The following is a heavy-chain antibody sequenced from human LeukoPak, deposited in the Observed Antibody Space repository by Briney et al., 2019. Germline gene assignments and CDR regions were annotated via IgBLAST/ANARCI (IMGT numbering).Heavy chain of an antibody. D-gene: IGHD3-10*01. CDR3: ARVLGGWFGESHEDY. V-gene: IGHV1-18*04. CDR2: ISAYNGNT. Sequence: ASVKVSCKASGYTFTSYGISWVRQAPGQGLEWMGWISAYNGNTNYAQNVQGRVTMTTDTSTSTAYMELRSLRSDDTAVYYCARVLGGWFGESHEDYWGQGTLVTVPS. J-gene: IGHJ4*02. CDR1: GYTFTSYG.